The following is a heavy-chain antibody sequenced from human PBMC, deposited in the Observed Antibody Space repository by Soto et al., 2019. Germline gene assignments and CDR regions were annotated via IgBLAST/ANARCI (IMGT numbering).Heavy chain of an antibody. Sequence: QVLLQESGPGLVKPSGTLSLTCTVSGGSIRETNWWSWVRQSPAKGLEWIGEVHLNGNTNYNPSLKSRVTLSIDGSHNQLSLTLHSVTAADTAVYYGAREIFNGHSPAAYWGQGILVTVSS. D-gene: IGHD3-9*01. CDR2: VHLNGNT. CDR1: GGSIRETNW. J-gene: IGHJ4*02. V-gene: IGHV4-4*02. CDR3: AREIFNGHSPAAY.